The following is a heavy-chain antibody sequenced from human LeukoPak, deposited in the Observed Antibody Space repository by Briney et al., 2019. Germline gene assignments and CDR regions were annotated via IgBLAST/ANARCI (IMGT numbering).Heavy chain of an antibody. Sequence: PGGSLRLSCAASGFTFSSYAMSWVRQAPGKGLEWDSAISGSGGSTYYADSVKGRFTISRDNSKNTLYLQVNSLRAEDTAVYYCAKDGYSGYDYRFAYWGQGTLVTVSS. J-gene: IGHJ4*02. CDR3: AKDGYSGYDYRFAY. D-gene: IGHD5-12*01. V-gene: IGHV3-23*01. CDR2: ISGSGGST. CDR1: GFTFSSYA.